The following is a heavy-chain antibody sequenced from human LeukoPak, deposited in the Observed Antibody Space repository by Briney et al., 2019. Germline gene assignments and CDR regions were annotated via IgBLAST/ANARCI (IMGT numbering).Heavy chain of an antibody. CDR2: ISTYNSNT. CDR3: ARDPHRGVTQDY. V-gene: IGHV1-18*01. J-gene: IGHJ4*02. Sequence: ASVKVSCKASGYTFTSLGISWVRQAPGQGLEWMGWISTYNSNTNYEQKFQGRVTMTTDTSTSTAYMELRSLRYDDTAVYYCARDPHRGVTQDYWGQGTLVTVSS. CDR1: GYTFTSLG. D-gene: IGHD3-3*01.